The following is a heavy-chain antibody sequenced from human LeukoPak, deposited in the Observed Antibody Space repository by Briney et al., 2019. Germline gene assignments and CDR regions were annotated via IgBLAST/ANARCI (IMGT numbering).Heavy chain of an antibody. Sequence: ASVKVSCKASGYTFTGYYIHWVRQAPGQGLQWMGWISPNSGGTKYAQKFQGRVTMTRDTSISAAYMELSSLTSDDTAVYYCATKSSGYFMYWGQGTLVTVSS. J-gene: IGHJ4*02. CDR1: GYTFTGYY. CDR3: ATKSSGYFMY. CDR2: ISPNSGGT. D-gene: IGHD3-3*01. V-gene: IGHV1-2*02.